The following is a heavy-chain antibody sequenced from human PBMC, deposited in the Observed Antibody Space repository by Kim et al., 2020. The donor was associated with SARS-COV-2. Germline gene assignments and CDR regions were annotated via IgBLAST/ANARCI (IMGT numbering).Heavy chain of an antibody. CDR2: IYSGGYT. CDR1: GFTVSSNY. D-gene: IGHD6-13*01. CDR3: ARNGYSSSWYRG. Sequence: GGSLRLSCAASGFTVSSNYMSWVRQAPGKGLEWISVIYSGGYTYYADSVKGRLTISSDNSKNTLYLQMNSLRAVDTAVYYCARNGYSSSWYRGWGQGTLVTVSS. J-gene: IGHJ4*02. V-gene: IGHV3-66*01.